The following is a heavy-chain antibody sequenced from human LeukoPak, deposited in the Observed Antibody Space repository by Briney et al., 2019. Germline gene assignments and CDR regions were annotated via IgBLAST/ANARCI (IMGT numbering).Heavy chain of an antibody. CDR1: GFTFDDYA. Sequence: GRSLRLSCVASGFTFDDYAMHWVRQAPGKGLEWVSGITWSSGTVGYADSVKGRFTISRDSAKNSLYLQMNNLSPEDTAFYYCVRMGDVGRDWFDPWGQGTLVTVSS. D-gene: IGHD2-21*02. V-gene: IGHV3-9*01. CDR2: ITWSSGTV. CDR3: VRMGDVGRDWFDP. J-gene: IGHJ5*02.